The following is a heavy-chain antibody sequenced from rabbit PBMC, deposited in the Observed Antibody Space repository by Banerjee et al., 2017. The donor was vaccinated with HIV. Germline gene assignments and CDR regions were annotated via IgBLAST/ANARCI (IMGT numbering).Heavy chain of an antibody. CDR2: NYAATNSRT. Sequence: QEQLEESGGDLVKPGASLTLTCTASGFSFSSNYWICWVRQAPGKGLEWIACNYAATNSRTVYASWAKGRFTISKTSSTTVTLQMTSLTAADTATYFCARVPYVSSSGYYLLWGQGTLVTVS. J-gene: IGHJ3*01. CDR3: ARVPYVSSSGYYLL. CDR1: GFSFSSNYW. D-gene: IGHD1-1*01. V-gene: IGHV1S45*01.